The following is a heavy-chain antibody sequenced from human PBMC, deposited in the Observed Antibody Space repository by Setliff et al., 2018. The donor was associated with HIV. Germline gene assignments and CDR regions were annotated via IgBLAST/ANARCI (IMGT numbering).Heavy chain of an antibody. CDR2: IYTSGSS. Sequence: SETLSLTCTVSGGSISSDSYYWSWIRQPAGKGLEWIGRIYTSGSSNYNPSLKSRVTILVDTSKNQFSLKLSSVTAADTAAYYCARSSGYYSTVFYWGQGTRVTVSS. J-gene: IGHJ4*02. D-gene: IGHD3-22*01. CDR1: GGSISSDSYY. CDR3: ARSSGYYSTVFY. V-gene: IGHV4-61*02.